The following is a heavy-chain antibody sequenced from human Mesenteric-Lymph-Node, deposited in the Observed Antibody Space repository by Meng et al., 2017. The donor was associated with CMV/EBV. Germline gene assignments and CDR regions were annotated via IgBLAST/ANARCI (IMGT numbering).Heavy chain of an antibody. Sequence: QVQLVQSGAEVKKPGASVKVSCKASGYSFTGYSIHWVRQAPGQGLEWMGRISPNTGDTIYEENFQGRVTMTRDRYINTAYMELSSLTSDDTAVYYCGRGQQTFDPWGQGTLVTVSS. CDR1: GYSFTGYS. D-gene: IGHD1-1*01. CDR3: GRGQQTFDP. CDR2: ISPNTGDT. V-gene: IGHV1-2*06. J-gene: IGHJ5*02.